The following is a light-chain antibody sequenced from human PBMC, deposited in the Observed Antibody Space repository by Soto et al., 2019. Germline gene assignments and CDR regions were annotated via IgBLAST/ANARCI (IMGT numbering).Light chain of an antibody. Sequence: DIQMTQSPPSLSASVGYRFTITCRASQSINIYVNWFQHKPGKAPKLLIYAASSLRSGVPSRFSGSGSGTEFTLTISSLQPEDFATYFCQQSYNAPYTFGPGTKGDIK. J-gene: IGKJ3*01. CDR2: AAS. V-gene: IGKV1-39*01. CDR3: QQSYNAPYT. CDR1: QSINIY.